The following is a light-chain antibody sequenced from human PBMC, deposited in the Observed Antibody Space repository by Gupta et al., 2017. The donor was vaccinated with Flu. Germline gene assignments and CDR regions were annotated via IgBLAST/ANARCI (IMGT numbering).Light chain of an antibody. Sequence: DIQMTQSPSSLSAFAGDRVTITCRASQDIRKSLAWFQQKPGKVPRLLIFAASTLQSWVPSRFTGSVSGTDFTLTITSLQPEDVATYFCRSHNCVPFTFGPGTKVEIK. CDR3: RSHNCVPFT. J-gene: IGKJ3*01. CDR1: QDIRKS. V-gene: IGKV1-27*01. CDR2: AAS.